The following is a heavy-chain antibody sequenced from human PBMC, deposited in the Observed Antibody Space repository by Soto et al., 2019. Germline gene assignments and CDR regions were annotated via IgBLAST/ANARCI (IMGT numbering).Heavy chain of an antibody. Sequence: EVQLLESGGGLVQPGGSLRLSCVASGFTFSSYAMSWVRQAPGKGLEWVSTISGSGDSTYYADSVKGRFTISRDNSKNTLYLQMNSLRAEDTAVYYCAKVDRYCSRTSCYIGAFDIWGQGTMVTVSS. CDR3: AKVDRYCSRTSCYIGAFDI. CDR2: ISGSGDST. D-gene: IGHD2-2*02. J-gene: IGHJ3*02. V-gene: IGHV3-23*01. CDR1: GFTFSSYA.